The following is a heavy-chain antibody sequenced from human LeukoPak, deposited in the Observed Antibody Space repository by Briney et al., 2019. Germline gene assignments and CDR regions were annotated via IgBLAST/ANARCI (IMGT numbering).Heavy chain of an antibody. D-gene: IGHD2-2*01. V-gene: IGHV3-23*01. Sequence: GGSLRLSCAASGFTFSTYAMSWVRQAPGKGLEWVSVISVSGGSTYYADSVRGRFTISRDNSKNTLYLQMNSLRAEDTAVYYCAKSPGGVVSTSFDNWGQGTLVTVSS. CDR1: GFTFSTYA. CDR2: ISVSGGST. CDR3: AKSPGGVVSTSFDN. J-gene: IGHJ4*02.